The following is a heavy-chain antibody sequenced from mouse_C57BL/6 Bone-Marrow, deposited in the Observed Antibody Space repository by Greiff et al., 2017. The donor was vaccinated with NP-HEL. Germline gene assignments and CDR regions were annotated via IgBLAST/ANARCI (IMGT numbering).Heavy chain of an antibody. V-gene: IGHV14-3*01. J-gene: IGHJ2*01. CDR2: IDPANGNT. CDR3: AQLGQGNYYFDY. CDR1: GFNIKNTY. Sequence: DVKLVESVAELVRPGASVKLSCTASGFNIKNTYMHWVKQRPEQGLEWIGRIDPANGNTKYAPKFQGKATITADTSSNTAYLQLSSLTSEDTAIYYCAQLGQGNYYFDYWGQGTTLTVSS. D-gene: IGHD4-1*02.